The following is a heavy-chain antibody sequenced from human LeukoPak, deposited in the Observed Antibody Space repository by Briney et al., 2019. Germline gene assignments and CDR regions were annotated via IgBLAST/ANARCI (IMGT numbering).Heavy chain of an antibody. V-gene: IGHV3-30*04. CDR1: GFTFSSYA. CDR3: ARDYYDSSGYYYGYYYYMDV. D-gene: IGHD3-22*01. J-gene: IGHJ6*03. CDR2: ISYDGSNK. Sequence: GGSLRLSCAASGFTFSSYAMSWVRQASGKGLEWVAVISYDGSNKYYADSVKGRFTISRDNSKNTLYLQMNSLRAEDTAVYYCARDYYDSSGYYYGYYYYMDVWGKGTTVTVSS.